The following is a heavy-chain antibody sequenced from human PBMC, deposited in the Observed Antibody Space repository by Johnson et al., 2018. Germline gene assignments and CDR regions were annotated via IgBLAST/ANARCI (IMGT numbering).Heavy chain of an antibody. D-gene: IGHD3-16*01. CDR1: GGSISSGDYY. J-gene: IGHJ6*03. CDR2: IYKSGST. V-gene: IGHV4-30-4*01. Sequence: QVQLQESGPGLVKPSETLSLTCSVSGGSISSGDYYWSWIRQPPGKDLEWIGYIYKSGSTYYNPTLKSRVAMSLDMSQNQFSLRVSSGTAADTAVYYCARGAAEGDYYYYMDVWGKGTTVTVSS. CDR3: ARGAAEGDYYYYMDV.